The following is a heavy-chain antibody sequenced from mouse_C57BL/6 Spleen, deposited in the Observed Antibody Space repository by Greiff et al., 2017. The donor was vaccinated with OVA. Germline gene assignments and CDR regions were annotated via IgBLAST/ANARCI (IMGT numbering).Heavy chain of an antibody. D-gene: IGHD1-1*01. CDR3: TRDYYGSSSKTNY. CDR2: IDPETGGT. V-gene: IGHV1-15*01. J-gene: IGHJ2*01. Sequence: QVQLQQSGAELVRPGASVTLSCKASGYTFTDYEMHWVKQTPVHGLEWIGAIDPETGGTAYNQKFKGKAIPTADKSSSTAYMELRSLTSEDSAVYYCTRDYYGSSSKTNYWGQGTTLTVSS. CDR1: GYTFTDYE.